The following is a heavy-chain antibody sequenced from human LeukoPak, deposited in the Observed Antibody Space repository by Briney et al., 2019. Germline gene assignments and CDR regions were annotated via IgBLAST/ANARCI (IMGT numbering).Heavy chain of an antibody. CDR3: AKKSSWLFERLDH. V-gene: IGHV3-23*05. D-gene: IGHD3-9*01. J-gene: IGHJ4*02. Sequence: GGSLRLSCTASGFTFKNYAMSWVRQAPGKGLEWVSSIGFSSDRYYADSIKGRFTISRDNSKNVLYLEMNSLRVDDTAKYFCAKKSSWLFERLDHWGQGVQVTVSS. CDR1: GFTFKNYA. CDR2: IGFSSDR.